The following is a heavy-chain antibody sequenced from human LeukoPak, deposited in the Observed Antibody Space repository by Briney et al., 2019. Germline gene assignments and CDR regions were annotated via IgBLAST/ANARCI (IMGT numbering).Heavy chain of an antibody. J-gene: IGHJ1*01. D-gene: IGHD4-17*01. V-gene: IGHV1-3*01. CDR2: INAGNGNT. CDR3: ARTWSTVTAEYFQL. CDR1: GYTFSDYT. Sequence: ASVKVSCKASGYTFSDYTMHWVRQAPGQRLEWMGWINAGNGNTKYSQKSQGRVTITRDTSATTVYMELSSLTSEDTAVYFCARTWSTVTAEYFQLWGQGTLVTVSS.